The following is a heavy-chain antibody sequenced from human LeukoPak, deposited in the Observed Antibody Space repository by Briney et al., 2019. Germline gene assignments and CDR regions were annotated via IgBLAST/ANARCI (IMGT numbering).Heavy chain of an antibody. CDR1: GFTFSSYA. V-gene: IGHV3-23*01. J-gene: IGHJ3*02. CDR2: ISSSGRST. D-gene: IGHD2-2*01. CDR3: AKDEYQLLLRADAFDI. Sequence: GGTLSLSCAASGFTFSSYAMSWGRQAQGQGLEWVSAISSSGRSTYYADSVKGTFTISRDNSKNTLYLQMNSLRAEDTAVYYCAKDEYQLLLRADAFDIWGQGTMVTVSS.